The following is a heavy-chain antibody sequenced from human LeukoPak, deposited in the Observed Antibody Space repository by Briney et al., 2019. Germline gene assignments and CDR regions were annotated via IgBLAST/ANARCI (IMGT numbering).Heavy chain of an antibody. D-gene: IGHD6-6*01. CDR2: ISSSGGST. Sequence: GGSLRLSCAASGFTFSSYAMSRVRQAPGKGLEWVSGISSSGGSTYYADSVKGRFTISRDNSKNTLYLQMNSLRAEDTAVYYCAKDGQYSSSSPYYFDYWGQGTLVTVSS. J-gene: IGHJ4*02. CDR3: AKDGQYSSSSPYYFDY. V-gene: IGHV3-23*01. CDR1: GFTFSSYA.